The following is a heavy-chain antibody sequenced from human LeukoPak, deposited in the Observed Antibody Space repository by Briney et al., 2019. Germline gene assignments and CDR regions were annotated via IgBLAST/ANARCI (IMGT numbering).Heavy chain of an antibody. J-gene: IGHJ4*02. D-gene: IGHD3-16*01. Sequence: GGSLRLSCDASGFRFSSHALHWVRQAPGKGLEWVAVVSYDGSTKYYADSVKGRLTISRDNSKNTLYLEMNSLRSDDTAVYYCARDTGGGVFDYWGQGTLVTVSS. CDR2: VSYDGSTK. CDR1: GFRFSSHA. V-gene: IGHV3-30-3*01. CDR3: ARDTGGGVFDY.